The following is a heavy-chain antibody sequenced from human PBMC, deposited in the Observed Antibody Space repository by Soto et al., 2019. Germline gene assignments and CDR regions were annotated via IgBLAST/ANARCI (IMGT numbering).Heavy chain of an antibody. CDR2: IDPSDSYT. CDR1: GYRFTRYW. J-gene: IGHJ6*02. V-gene: IGHV5-10-1*01. CDR3: ARRSSSWYYYYGMGG. Sequence: GDSLKISCNGSGYRFTRYWISWGRQMPGKGLEWMGRIDPSDSYTNYSPSFQGHVTISADKSISTAYLQWSSLKASDTAMYYCARRSSSWYYYYGMGGWGQGTTVTVAS. D-gene: IGHD6-13*01.